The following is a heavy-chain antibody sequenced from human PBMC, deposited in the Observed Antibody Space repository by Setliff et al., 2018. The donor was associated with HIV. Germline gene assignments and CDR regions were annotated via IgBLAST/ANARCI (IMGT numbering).Heavy chain of an antibody. CDR2: INPNSGVT. V-gene: IGHV1-2*06. CDR1: GYTFSDYF. CDR3: ARTDRIVFDY. J-gene: IGHJ4*02. D-gene: IGHD1-26*01. Sequence: ASVKVSCKASGYTFSDYFIHWVRQAPGQALEWMGRINPNSGVTTYAQNFQGRVAMTRDTSINTSYLELTRLRSDETAVYYCARTDRIVFDYWGRGILVTVSS.